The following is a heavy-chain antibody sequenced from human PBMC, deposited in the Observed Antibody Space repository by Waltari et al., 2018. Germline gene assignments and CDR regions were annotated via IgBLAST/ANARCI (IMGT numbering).Heavy chain of an antibody. V-gene: IGHV1-69*02. CDR1: AGTFSSYT. D-gene: IGHD6-13*01. Sequence: QVQLVQSGAEVMKPGSSVKVSCKASAGTFSSYTISWVLQAPGQGLEWMGRIIPILGIANYAQKFQGRVTITADKSTSTAYMELSSLRSEDTAVYYCAVTGYSSSWYGDPWGQGTLVTVSS. CDR2: IIPILGIA. J-gene: IGHJ5*02. CDR3: AVTGYSSSWYGDP.